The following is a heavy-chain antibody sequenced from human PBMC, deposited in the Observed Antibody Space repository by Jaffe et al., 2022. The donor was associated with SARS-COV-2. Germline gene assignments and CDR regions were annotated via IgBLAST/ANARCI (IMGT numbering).Heavy chain of an antibody. D-gene: IGHD3-3*01. J-gene: IGHJ5*02. CDR1: GFTFSSYG. Sequence: QVQLVESGGGVVQPGRSLRLSCAASGFTFSSYGMHWVRQAPGKGLEWVAVIWYDGSNKYYADSVKGRFTISRDNSKNTLYLQMNSLRAEDTAVYYCVGGYGRFSSWFDPWGQGTLVTVSS. CDR2: IWYDGSNK. CDR3: VGGYGRFSSWFDP. V-gene: IGHV3-33*01.